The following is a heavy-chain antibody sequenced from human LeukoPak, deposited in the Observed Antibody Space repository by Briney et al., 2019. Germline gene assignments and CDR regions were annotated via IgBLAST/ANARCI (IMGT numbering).Heavy chain of an antibody. D-gene: IGHD2-8*01. J-gene: IGHJ6*02. V-gene: IGHV3-23*01. Sequence: GGSLRLSCVGSGFTFRSHAMSWVRQAPEKGLEFVSGIYENGGTTYYADSVKGRFSISRDNSKNTMYLQINSLRAEDTAVYYCARGRHCANGVCHSPPGMDVWGQGTTVTVSS. CDR3: ARGRHCANGVCHSPPGMDV. CDR1: GFTFRSHA. CDR2: IYENGGTT.